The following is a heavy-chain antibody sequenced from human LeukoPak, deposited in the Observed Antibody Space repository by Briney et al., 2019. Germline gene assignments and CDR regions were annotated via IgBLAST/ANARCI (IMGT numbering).Heavy chain of an antibody. D-gene: IGHD3-3*01. CDR1: GYTFTGYY. Sequence: ASVKVSCKASGYTFTGYYMHWVRQAPGQRLEWMGWINPNSGGTNYAQKFQGRVTMTRDTSISTAYMELSRLRSDDTAVYYCAREELVLRFLEWLLLGLDYWGQGTLVTVSS. CDR2: INPNSGGT. CDR3: AREELVLRFLEWLLLGLDY. V-gene: IGHV1-2*02. J-gene: IGHJ4*02.